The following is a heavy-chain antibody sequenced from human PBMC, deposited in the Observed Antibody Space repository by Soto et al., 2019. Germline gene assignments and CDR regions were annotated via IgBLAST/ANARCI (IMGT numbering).Heavy chain of an antibody. CDR1: GGSISSGGYY. Sequence: PSETLSLTCTVSGGSISSGGYYWSWIRQHPGKGLEWIGYIYYSGSTYYNPYLKSRVTISVDTSKNQFSLKLSSVTAADTAVYYCARDHIGGYCSSTSCPLYGMDVWGQGTTVTVSS. D-gene: IGHD2-2*01. CDR3: ARDHIGGYCSSTSCPLYGMDV. V-gene: IGHV4-31*03. CDR2: IYYSGST. J-gene: IGHJ6*02.